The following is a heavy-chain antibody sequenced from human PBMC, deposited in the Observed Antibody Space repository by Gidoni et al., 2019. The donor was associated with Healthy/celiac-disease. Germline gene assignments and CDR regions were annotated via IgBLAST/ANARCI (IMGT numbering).Heavy chain of an antibody. Sequence: QVQLVQSGADVKKPGVSVKVSCKASGYPFTCYGISWVRQAPGQGLGWMGWNSAYNGNTNYAQKLQGRVTMTTDTSTSTAYMELRILRSDDTAVYYCARAPTRGQQLVNWCDPWGQGTLVTVSS. J-gene: IGHJ5*02. D-gene: IGHD6-13*01. CDR2: NSAYNGNT. CDR3: ARAPTRGQQLVNWCDP. CDR1: GYPFTCYG. V-gene: IGHV1-18*04.